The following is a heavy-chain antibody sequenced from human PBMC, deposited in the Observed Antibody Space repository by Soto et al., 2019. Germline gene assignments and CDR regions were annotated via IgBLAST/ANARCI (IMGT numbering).Heavy chain of an antibody. CDR3: ARDAIYRDSSFYYYVFDT. CDR1: GFTFSYYW. CDR2: IRRDGGEE. J-gene: IGHJ3*02. D-gene: IGHD3-22*01. Sequence: DVQLMESGGCLVQPGGSLRMSCAASGFTFSYYWMTWVRQAPGKGLERVANIRRDGGEEHYVDSVKGRFSVSRDNAKDSVYLQMNSLRIEDTAVYYCARDAIYRDSSFYYYVFDTWGQGPRLTVSS. V-gene: IGHV3-7*05.